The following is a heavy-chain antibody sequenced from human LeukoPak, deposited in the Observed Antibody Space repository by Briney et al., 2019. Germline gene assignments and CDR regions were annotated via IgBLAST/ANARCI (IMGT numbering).Heavy chain of an antibody. J-gene: IGHJ4*02. CDR3: AKWGPYDILTGRIN. CDR1: GFTFSSYW. V-gene: IGHV3-7*03. Sequence: GGSLRLSCAASGFTFSSYWMNWVRQAPGKGLEWVANIKPDESEKYYVGSVKGRFTISRDNAKNSLYLQMNSLRAEDTAVYYCAKWGPYDILTGRINWGQGTLVTVSS. CDR2: IKPDESEK. D-gene: IGHD3-9*01.